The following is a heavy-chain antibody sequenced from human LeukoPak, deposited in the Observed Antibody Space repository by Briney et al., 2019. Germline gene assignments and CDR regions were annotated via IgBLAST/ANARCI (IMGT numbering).Heavy chain of an antibody. CDR2: ISHSGDST. CDR1: GFTFSGYS. V-gene: IGHV3-23*01. J-gene: IGHJ1*01. D-gene: IGHD1-1*01. Sequence: GGSLRLSCAASGFTFSGYSMSWVRQAPGKGLEWVSSISHSGDSTYCAESVKGRFTISRDNSKNTVSLQMNSLRAEDTAVYYCAKALIGTGGYFQHWGHGALVTVSS. CDR3: AKALIGTGGYFQH.